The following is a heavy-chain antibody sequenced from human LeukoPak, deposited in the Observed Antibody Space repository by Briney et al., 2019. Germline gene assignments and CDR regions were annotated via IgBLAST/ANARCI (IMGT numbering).Heavy chain of an antibody. Sequence: PGGSLRLSCAAFGFTFNSYWMHWVRQAPGKGLVWVSRINSDGSSTNYADSVKGRFTISRDNAKNTLSLQINSLRAEDTAVYYCASDAGLRRGGLWSGSYTGNYAFDIWGQGTMVTVSS. CDR1: GFTFNSYW. CDR3: ASDAGLRRGGLWSGSYTGNYAFDI. J-gene: IGHJ3*02. V-gene: IGHV3-74*01. D-gene: IGHD1-26*01. CDR2: INSDGSST.